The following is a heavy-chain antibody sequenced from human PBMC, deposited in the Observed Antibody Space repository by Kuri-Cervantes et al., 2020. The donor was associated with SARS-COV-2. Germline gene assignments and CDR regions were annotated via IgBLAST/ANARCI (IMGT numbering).Heavy chain of an antibody. D-gene: IGHD6-19*01. CDR2: IYHSGST. V-gene: IGHV4-38-2*01. J-gene: IGHJ4*02. CDR3: ARQGLRGWYPYYFDY. Sequence: SETLSLTCAVSGYSISSGYYWGWIRQPPGKGLEWIGSIYHSGSTYYNPSLKSRVTISVDTSKNQFSLKLSSVTAADTAVYYCARQGLRGWYPYYFDYWGQGTLVTVSS. CDR1: GYSISSGYY.